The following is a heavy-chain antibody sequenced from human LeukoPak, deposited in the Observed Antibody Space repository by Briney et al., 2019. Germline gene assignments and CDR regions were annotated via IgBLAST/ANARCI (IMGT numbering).Heavy chain of an antibody. Sequence: GGSLRLSCAASGFTLSNAWMSWVRQAPGKGLEWVGRIKSKADGVTTDHAAPVKDRFTISRDHSKNTLYLQMNSLKTEDTAVYYCTTEHTLGKVGAIDYWGQGTLVTVSS. CDR3: TTEHTLGKVGAIDY. V-gene: IGHV3-15*01. D-gene: IGHD1-26*01. J-gene: IGHJ4*02. CDR1: GFTLSNAW. CDR2: IKSKADGVTT.